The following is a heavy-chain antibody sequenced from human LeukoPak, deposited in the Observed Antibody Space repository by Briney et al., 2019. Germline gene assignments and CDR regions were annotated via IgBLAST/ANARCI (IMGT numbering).Heavy chain of an antibody. Sequence: ASVKVSCKASGYTFTSYGISWVRQAPRQGLEWMGWISAYNGNTNYAQKLQGRVTMTTDTSTSTAYMELRSLRSDDTAVYYCARAIRGYSYGDANDYWGQGTLVTVSS. CDR2: ISAYNGNT. V-gene: IGHV1-18*01. CDR1: GYTFTSYG. D-gene: IGHD5-18*01. J-gene: IGHJ4*02. CDR3: ARAIRGYSYGDANDY.